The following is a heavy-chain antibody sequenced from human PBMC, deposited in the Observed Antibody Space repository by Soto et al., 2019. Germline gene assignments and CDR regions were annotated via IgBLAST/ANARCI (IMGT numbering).Heavy chain of an antibody. D-gene: IGHD1-26*01. V-gene: IGHV3-66*01. Sequence: GGSLRLSCAASGFTVSSNYMSWVRQAPGEGLEWVSVIYSGGSTYSADSVKGRFTISRDNSKNTLNLQMNSLRAEDTAVYYGAREGISWGGGLVDYWGQGTLVTVSS. CDR3: AREGISWGGGLVDY. CDR1: GFTVSSNY. CDR2: IYSGGST. J-gene: IGHJ4*02.